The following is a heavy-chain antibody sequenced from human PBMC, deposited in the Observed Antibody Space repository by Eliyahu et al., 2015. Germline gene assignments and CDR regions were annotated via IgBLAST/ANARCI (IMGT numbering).Heavy chain of an antibody. CDR3: ASGGTTPDNAMGLADY. Sequence: QVQLVESGGGVVQPGRSLXLSXXASGFPFRXXGMXWVRQAPGKGLEWVAVISHDGSSQYHADSVKGRITISRDNSKNTLYLQMNSLRAEDTAVYYCASGGTTPDNAMGLADYWGQGTLVTVSS. V-gene: IGHV3-30*03. J-gene: IGHJ4*02. D-gene: IGHD1-1*01. CDR2: ISHDGSSQ. CDR1: GFPFRXXG.